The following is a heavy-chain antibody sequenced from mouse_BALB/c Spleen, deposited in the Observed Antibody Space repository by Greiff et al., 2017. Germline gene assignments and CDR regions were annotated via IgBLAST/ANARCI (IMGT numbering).Heavy chain of an antibody. Sequence: VQLQQSGPELVKPGASVRISCKASGYTFTSYYIHWVKQRPGQGLEWIGWIYPGNVNTKYNEKFKGKATLTADKSSSTAYMQLSSLTSEDSAVYFCARWGIYGYDDPWFAYWGQGTLVTVSA. D-gene: IGHD2-2*01. J-gene: IGHJ3*01. CDR1: GYTFTSYY. V-gene: IGHV1S56*01. CDR2: IYPGNVNT. CDR3: ARWGIYGYDDPWFAY.